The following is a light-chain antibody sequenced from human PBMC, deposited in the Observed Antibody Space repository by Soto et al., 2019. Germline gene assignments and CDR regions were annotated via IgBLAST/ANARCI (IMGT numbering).Light chain of an antibody. Sequence: EIVLTQSPATLSLSPGARGPLSCRASQSVSTYLAWYQQKPGQAPRLLIYDASNRATGIPARFSGSGSGTDFTLTISSLEPEDFAVYYCQQRSNWPPLTFGGGTKVDI. CDR1: QSVSTY. V-gene: IGKV3-11*01. CDR3: QQRSNWPPLT. CDR2: DAS. J-gene: IGKJ4*01.